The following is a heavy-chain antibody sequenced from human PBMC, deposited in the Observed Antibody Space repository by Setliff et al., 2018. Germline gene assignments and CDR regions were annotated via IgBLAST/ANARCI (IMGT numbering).Heavy chain of an antibody. CDR3: ARGHCISGECPNYFDP. V-gene: IGHV4-31*03. D-gene: IGHD2-8*01. CDR1: GGSMIGGHYY. J-gene: IGHJ5*02. CDR2: IYYSGNT. Sequence: SETLSLTCTVSGGSMIGGHYYWSWIRQLPGKGLEWIAYIYYSGNTYYNPSLKSRVTISVDTSKNQFSLKINSVTAADTAVYYCARGHCISGECPNYFDPWGQGTQVTVSS.